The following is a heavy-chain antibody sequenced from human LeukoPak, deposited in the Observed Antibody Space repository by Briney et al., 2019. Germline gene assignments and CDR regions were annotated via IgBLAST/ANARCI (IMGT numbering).Heavy chain of an antibody. J-gene: IGHJ4*02. CDR1: GFTFSSYG. CDR2: ISYDGSNK. D-gene: IGHD3-10*01. Sequence: GGSLRLSCAASGFTFSSYGMHWFRQAPGKGLDWVAVISYDGSNKYYADSVKGRFTISRDNSKNTLYLQMNSLRAEDTAVYYCASSMVRGVIARYFDYWGQGTLVTVSS. V-gene: IGHV3-30*03. CDR3: ASSMVRGVIARYFDY.